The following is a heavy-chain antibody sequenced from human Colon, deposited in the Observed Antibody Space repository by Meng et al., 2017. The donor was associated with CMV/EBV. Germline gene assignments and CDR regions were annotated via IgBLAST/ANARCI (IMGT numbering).Heavy chain of an antibody. CDR3: ARREILGYSEGLYAFNV. D-gene: IGHD5-18*01. Sequence: GGSLRLSCAASGFHVRSNYVAWVRQAPGKGLEWVSVIYSGGIHSDGDTYHTDSVKGRFTISRDNSKNTLYLQMDSLRTEDTAVYYCARREILGYSEGLYAFNVWGQGTRVTVSS. CDR2: IYSGGIHSDGDT. J-gene: IGHJ3*01. CDR1: GFHVRSNY. V-gene: IGHV3-53*05.